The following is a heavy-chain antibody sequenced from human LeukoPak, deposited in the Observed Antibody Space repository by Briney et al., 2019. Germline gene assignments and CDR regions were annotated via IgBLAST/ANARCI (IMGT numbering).Heavy chain of an antibody. CDR1: GYTFSSYA. J-gene: IGHJ5*02. Sequence: ASVKVSCKASGYTFSSYAMHWVRQAPGQRLEWMGWINVGNGNTKYSQKFQGRVTITRDTSASTVYMELSSLRSEDTAVYYCAIDRTVRGVIRNWFDPWGQGTLVTVSS. V-gene: IGHV1-3*01. CDR3: AIDRTVRGVIRNWFDP. CDR2: INVGNGNT. D-gene: IGHD3-10*01.